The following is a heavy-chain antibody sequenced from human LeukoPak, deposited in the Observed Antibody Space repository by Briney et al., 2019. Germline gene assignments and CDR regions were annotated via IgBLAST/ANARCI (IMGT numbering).Heavy chain of an antibody. Sequence: GASVKVSCKASGGTFSSYAISWVRQAPGQGLEWMGGIIPIFGTANYAQKFQGRVTITADKSTSTAYMELSSVTAADTAVYYCARAPPKQQLILPSYYYMDVWGKGTTVTISS. D-gene: IGHD6-13*01. V-gene: IGHV1-69*06. CDR2: IIPIFGTA. CDR3: ARAPPKQQLILPSYYYMDV. CDR1: GGTFSSYA. J-gene: IGHJ6*03.